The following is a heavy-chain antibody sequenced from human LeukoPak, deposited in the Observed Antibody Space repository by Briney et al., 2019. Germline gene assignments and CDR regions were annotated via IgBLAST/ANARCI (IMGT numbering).Heavy chain of an antibody. V-gene: IGHV5-51*01. CDR2: IYPGDSDT. CDR3: ARQGKAEMATTYFDY. J-gene: IGHJ4*02. CDR1: GYSFTSYW. D-gene: IGHD5-24*01. Sequence: GESLKISCKGSGYSFTSYWIGWVRQMPGKGLEWMGIIYPGDSDTRYSPSFQGQVTISADKSISTAYLQWSSLKASDTAMYYCARQGKAEMATTYFDYWGQGTLVTVSS.